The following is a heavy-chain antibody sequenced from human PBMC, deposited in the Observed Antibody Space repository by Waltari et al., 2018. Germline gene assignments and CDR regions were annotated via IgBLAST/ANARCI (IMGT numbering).Heavy chain of an antibody. CDR1: GGSFSGYY. J-gene: IGHJ6*03. D-gene: IGHD2-2*02. Sequence: QVQLQQWGAGLLKPSETLSLTCAVYGGSFSGYYWSWIRQPPGKGLEWIGEINHSGSTNYNPSLKSRVTISVDTSKNQFSLKLSSVTAADTAVYYCARGIVVVPAAITPYYYYYMDVWGKGTTVTISS. CDR3: ARGIVVVPAAITPYYYYYMDV. CDR2: INHSGST. V-gene: IGHV4-34*01.